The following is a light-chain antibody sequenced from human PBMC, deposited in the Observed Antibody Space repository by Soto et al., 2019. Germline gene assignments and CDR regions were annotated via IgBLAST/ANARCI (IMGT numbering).Light chain of an antibody. CDR1: SSNVGSYNL. CDR3: CSYAGSSSLYV. J-gene: IGLJ1*01. Sequence: QSALTQPASVSGSPGQSITISCTGTSSNVGSYNLVSWYQQHPGKAPKLMIYEGSKRPSGVSNRFSGSKSGNTASLTMSGLQAEDEADYYCCSYAGSSSLYVFGTGTKLPS. V-gene: IGLV2-23*01. CDR2: EGS.